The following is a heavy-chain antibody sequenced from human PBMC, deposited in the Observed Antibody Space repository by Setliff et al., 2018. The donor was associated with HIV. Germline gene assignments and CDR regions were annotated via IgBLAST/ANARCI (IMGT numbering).Heavy chain of an antibody. Sequence: GGSLRLSCAASGFTFSDYGMHWVRQAPGKGLEWVAMIWYDGSNKYYEDSVKGRFTISRDNSKNTVYLQMNSLRAEDTAVYYCVKDYVARRSYMYGYDYWGQGTLVTVSS. CDR3: VKDYVARRSYMYGYDY. J-gene: IGHJ4*02. CDR2: IWYDGSNK. V-gene: IGHV3-30*02. CDR1: GFTFSDYG. D-gene: IGHD5-18*01.